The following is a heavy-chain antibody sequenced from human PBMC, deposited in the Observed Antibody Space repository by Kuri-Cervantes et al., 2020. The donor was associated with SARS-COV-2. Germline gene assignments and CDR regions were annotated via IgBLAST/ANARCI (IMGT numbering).Heavy chain of an antibody. V-gene: IGHV4-59*11. CDR1: GGSISSHY. Sequence: SETLSLTCTVSGGSISSHYWSWIRQPPGKGLEWIGYIYYSGSTNCNPSLKSRVTISVDTSKNQFSLKLSSVTAADTAVYYCARDRFYYDSHWFDPWGQGTLVTVSS. D-gene: IGHD3-22*01. CDR2: IYYSGST. J-gene: IGHJ5*02. CDR3: ARDRFYYDSHWFDP.